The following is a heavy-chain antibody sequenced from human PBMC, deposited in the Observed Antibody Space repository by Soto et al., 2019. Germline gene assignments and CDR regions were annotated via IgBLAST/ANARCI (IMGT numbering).Heavy chain of an antibody. J-gene: IGHJ4*02. CDR3: ARGQRSGGNWYSGY. CDR1: GFSFSDHY. V-gene: IGHV3-72*01. D-gene: IGHD2-15*01. CDR2: IRDKAYSYTT. Sequence: GGSLRLSCAASGFSFSDHYMDWVRQAPGKGLEWVGRIRDKAYSYTTHYAASVTGRFTISRDDSKNSLYLQMNSLKTEDTAVYYCARGQRSGGNWYSGYWGQGTLVTVSS.